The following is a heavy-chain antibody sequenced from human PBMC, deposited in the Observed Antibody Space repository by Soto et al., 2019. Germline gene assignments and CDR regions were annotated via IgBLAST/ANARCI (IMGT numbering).Heavy chain of an antibody. D-gene: IGHD2-2*01. J-gene: IGHJ5*02. CDR3: ARGGECISTSCPGGWFDP. CDR1: GGTFSSYA. Sequence: QVQLVQSGAEVKKPGSSVKVSCKASGGTFSSYAISWVRQAPGQGLEWMGGIIPIFGTANYAQKFQGRVTITADESTSTAYMELSSLRSEDTAVYYCARGGECISTSCPGGWFDPWGQGTLVTVSS. V-gene: IGHV1-69*12. CDR2: IIPIFGTA.